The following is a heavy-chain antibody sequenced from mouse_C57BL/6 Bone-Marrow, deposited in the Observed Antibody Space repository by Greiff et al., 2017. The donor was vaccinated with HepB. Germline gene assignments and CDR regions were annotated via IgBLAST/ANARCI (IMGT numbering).Heavy chain of an antibody. J-gene: IGHJ3*01. Sequence: QQSHGKSLEWIGDINPNNGGTSYNQKFKGKATLTVDKSSSTAYMELRSLTSEDSAVYYCARRGAYWGQGTLVTVSA. V-gene: IGHV1-26*01. CDR3: ARRGAY. CDR2: INPNNGGT.